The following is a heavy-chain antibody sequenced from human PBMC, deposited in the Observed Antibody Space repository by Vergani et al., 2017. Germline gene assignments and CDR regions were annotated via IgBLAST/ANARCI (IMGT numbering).Heavy chain of an antibody. CDR1: GYSISSGYY. V-gene: IGHV4-38-2*02. Sequence: QVQLQESGPGLVKPSETLSLTCTVSGYSISSGYYWGWIRQPPGKGLEWIGSIYHSGSTYYNPSLKSRVIISVDTSKNQFSLKLSSVTAADTAVYYCARGGNSGEYFQHWGQGTLVTVSS. J-gene: IGHJ1*01. CDR3: ARGGNSGEYFQH. D-gene: IGHD4-23*01. CDR2: IYHSGST.